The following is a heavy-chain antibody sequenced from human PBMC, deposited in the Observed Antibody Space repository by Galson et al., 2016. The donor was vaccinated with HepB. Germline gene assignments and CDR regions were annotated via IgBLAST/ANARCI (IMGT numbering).Heavy chain of an antibody. Sequence: SLRLSCAASGFTLNGYYIHWVRQAPGKGLEWVTAISYDGNSEYYADSVKGRFTVSRDNSKNTLYLQINSLRTADTAVYYCARDQGEQLFGYVEWFHHWGQGTLVTVSS. J-gene: IGHJ1*01. CDR3: ARDQGEQLFGYVEWFHH. CDR2: ISYDGNSE. CDR1: GFTLNGYY. V-gene: IGHV3-30*01. D-gene: IGHD2-2*03.